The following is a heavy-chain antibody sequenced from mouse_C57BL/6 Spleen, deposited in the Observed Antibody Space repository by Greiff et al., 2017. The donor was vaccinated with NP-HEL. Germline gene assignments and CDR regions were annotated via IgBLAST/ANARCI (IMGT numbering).Heavy chain of an antibody. CDR3: ARSGTTVVADWYFDV. Sequence: VQLQQSGPELVKPGASVKISCKASGYSFTDYYMNWVKQSNGKRLEWIGVFNPNYGTTSYNQKFKGKATFTVDQSSSTAYMQLNSLTSEDSAVYYCARSGTTVVADWYFDVWGTGTTVTVSS. CDR1: GYSFTDYY. V-gene: IGHV1-39*01. J-gene: IGHJ1*03. CDR2: FNPNYGTT. D-gene: IGHD1-1*01.